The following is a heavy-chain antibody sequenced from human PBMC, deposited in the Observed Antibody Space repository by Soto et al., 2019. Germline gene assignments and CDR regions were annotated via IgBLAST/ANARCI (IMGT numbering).Heavy chain of an antibody. CDR1: GFTFSSYS. CDR2: ISSSSSYI. CDR3: ARDGHQPGGGMDV. Sequence: GGSLRLSCAASGFTFSSYSMTWVRQAPGKGLEWVSSISSSSSYIYYADSVKGRFTISRDNAKNSLYLQMNSLRAEDTAVYYCARDGHQPGGGMDVWGQGTTVTVSS. J-gene: IGHJ6*02. V-gene: IGHV3-21*01.